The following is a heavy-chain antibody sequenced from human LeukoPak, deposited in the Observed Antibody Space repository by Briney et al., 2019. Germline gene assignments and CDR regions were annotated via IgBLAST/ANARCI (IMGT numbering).Heavy chain of an antibody. V-gene: IGHV4-59*01. CDR1: GGSISSYY. CDR3: ARALVVVAATEVVDAFDI. Sequence: PSETLSLTCTVSGGSISSYYWSWIRQPPGKGLEWIGYIYYSGSTNYNPSLKSRVTISVDTSKNQFSLKLSSVTAADTAVFYCARALVVVAATEVVDAFDIWGQGTMVTVSP. J-gene: IGHJ3*02. CDR2: IYYSGST. D-gene: IGHD2-15*01.